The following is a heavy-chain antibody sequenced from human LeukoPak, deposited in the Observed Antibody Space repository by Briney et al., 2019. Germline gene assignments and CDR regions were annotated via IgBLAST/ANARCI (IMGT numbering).Heavy chain of an antibody. V-gene: IGHV3-33*01. CDR3: ARGPAGYCSGGSCYPYYYYGMDV. CDR1: GFTFSSYG. D-gene: IGHD2-15*01. J-gene: IGHJ6*02. CDR2: IWYDGSNK. Sequence: GGSLRLSCAASGFTFSSYGMHWVCQAPGKGLEWVAVIWYDGSNKYYADSVKGRFTISRDNSKNTLYLQMNSLRAEDTAVYYCARGPAGYCSGGSCYPYYYYGMDVWGQGTTVTVSS.